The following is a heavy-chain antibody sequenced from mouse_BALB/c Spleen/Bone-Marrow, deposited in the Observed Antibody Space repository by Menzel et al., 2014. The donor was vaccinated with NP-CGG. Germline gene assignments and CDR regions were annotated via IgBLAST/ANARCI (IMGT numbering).Heavy chain of an antibody. V-gene: IGHV3-5*02. CDR1: GISITTGNYR. J-gene: IGHJ2*01. Sequence: VQLQQSGPGLVKPSQTVSLTCTVTGISITTGNYRWSWIRQFPGNKLEWIGYIYYSGTITYNPSLTSRTTITRDTSKDQFFLEMNSLTAEDTATYYFARELYYFDYWGQGTTLTISS. CDR2: IYYSGTI. CDR3: ARELYYFDY.